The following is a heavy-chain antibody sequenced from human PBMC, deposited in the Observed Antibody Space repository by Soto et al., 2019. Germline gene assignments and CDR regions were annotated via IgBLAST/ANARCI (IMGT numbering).Heavy chain of an antibody. CDR2: VSGSGAKT. V-gene: IGHV3-23*01. CDR3: TRAWTGNTSPCMDV. CDR1: GFTFSTYA. Sequence: EVQLLESGGGLVQPGGSLRLSCTASGFTFSTYAMTWVRQAPGKGLEWVSTVSGSGAKTYYADSVRGRFTISRDNSKDTLYLQMNSLTAEDTATYYCTRAWTGNTSPCMDVWGQGTKVTVSS. J-gene: IGHJ6*02. D-gene: IGHD2-8*02.